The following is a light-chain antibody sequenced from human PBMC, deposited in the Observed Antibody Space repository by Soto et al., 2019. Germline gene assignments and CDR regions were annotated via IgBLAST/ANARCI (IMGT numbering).Light chain of an antibody. CDR1: SSNVGTNT. CDR2: GNN. CDR3: ATWDDSLTGYV. Sequence: QSVLTQPASASGTPGQRVTISCSGSSSNVGTNTVHWYQHLPGTAPKLLIYGNNKRPAGGPDRFSGSSAGTSASLAISGLRSEDESDYYCATWDDSLTGYVFGTVTTLTVL. J-gene: IGLJ1*01. V-gene: IGLV1-44*01.